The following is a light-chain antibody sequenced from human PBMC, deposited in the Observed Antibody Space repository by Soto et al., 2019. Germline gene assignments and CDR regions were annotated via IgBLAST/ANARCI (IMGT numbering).Light chain of an antibody. J-gene: IGKJ4*01. CDR3: QQRYSWPLT. Sequence: EILLTQSPAALSLSTGERATLSCRASQSVSSSLAWYQQKPGQAPRLLIYDASNRATGLPARFSGSGSGTDFTLTISSLEPEDFAVYYCQQRYSWPLTFGGGTKVDIK. CDR1: QSVSSS. V-gene: IGKV3-11*01. CDR2: DAS.